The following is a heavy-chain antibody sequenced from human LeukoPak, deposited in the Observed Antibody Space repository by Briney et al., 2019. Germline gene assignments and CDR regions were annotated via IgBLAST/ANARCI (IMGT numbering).Heavy chain of an antibody. D-gene: IGHD5-18*01. J-gene: IGHJ4*02. V-gene: IGHV1-18*01. CDR2: ISAYNGNT. CDR3: ARVTGFGYSYGYPLDY. CDR1: GYTFTSYG. Sequence: ASVKVSCKASGYTFTSYGISWVRQAPGQGLEWMGGISAYNGNTNYAQKLQGRVTMTTDTSTSTAYMELRSLRSDDTAVYYCARVTGFGYSYGYPLDYWGQGTLVTVSS.